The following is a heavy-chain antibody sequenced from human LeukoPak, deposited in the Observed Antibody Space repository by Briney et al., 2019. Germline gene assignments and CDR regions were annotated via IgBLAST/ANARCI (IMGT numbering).Heavy chain of an antibody. J-gene: IGHJ3*02. Sequence: PGGSLRLSCAASGFTFSDYYMSWIRQAPGKGLEWVSYISSSGSTIYYADSVKGRFTISRDNAKNSLYLQMNSLRAEDTAVYYCARHVGTTTLVTYGDDDAFDIWGQGTMVTVSS. CDR2: ISSSGSTI. V-gene: IGHV3-11*04. CDR3: ARHVGTTTLVTYGDDDAFDI. D-gene: IGHD4-17*01. CDR1: GFTFSDYY.